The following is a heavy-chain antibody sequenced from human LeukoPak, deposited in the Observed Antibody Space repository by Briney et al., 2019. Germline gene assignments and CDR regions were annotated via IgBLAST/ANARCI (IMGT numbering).Heavy chain of an antibody. CDR2: INHSGSA. V-gene: IGHV4-34*01. Sequence: SETLSLTCAVYGGSFSGYYWSWIRQPPGKGLEWIGEINHSGSANYNPSLKSRVTISVDTSKNQFSLKLSSVTAADTAVYYCARGSLRITMVRGVIIAFIFDYWGQGTLVTVSS. CDR3: ARGSLRITMVRGVIIAFIFDY. J-gene: IGHJ4*02. D-gene: IGHD3-10*01. CDR1: GGSFSGYY.